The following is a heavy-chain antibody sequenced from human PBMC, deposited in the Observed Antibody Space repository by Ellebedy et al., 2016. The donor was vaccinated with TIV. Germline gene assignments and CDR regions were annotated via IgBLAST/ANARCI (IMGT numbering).Heavy chain of an antibody. J-gene: IGHJ6*02. CDR1: GYTFTGYY. D-gene: IGHD2-2*01. Sequence: AASVTVSCKASGYTFTGYYMHWVRQAPRQGLEWMGWINPNSGGTNYAQTFQGWVTMTRDTSISTAYMELNRLRSDDTAVYYCARGFCSSTSCYLGGYGMDVWGQGTTVTVSS. CDR2: INPNSGGT. V-gene: IGHV1-2*04. CDR3: ARGFCSSTSCYLGGYGMDV.